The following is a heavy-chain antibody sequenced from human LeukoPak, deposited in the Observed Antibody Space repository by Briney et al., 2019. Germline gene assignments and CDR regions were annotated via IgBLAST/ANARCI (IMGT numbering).Heavy chain of an antibody. V-gene: IGHV1-2*06. J-gene: IGHJ4*02. D-gene: IGHD2-15*01. CDR1: GYTFTSYY. CDR2: FNPNSGGT. Sequence: ASVKVSCKASGYTFTSYYMHWVRQAPGQGLEWMGRFNPNSGGTNYAQKFQGRVTMTRDTSISTAYMELSRLRSDDTAVYYCARGLAYCSGGSCYPSPDYWGQGTLVTVSS. CDR3: ARGLAYCSGGSCYPSPDY.